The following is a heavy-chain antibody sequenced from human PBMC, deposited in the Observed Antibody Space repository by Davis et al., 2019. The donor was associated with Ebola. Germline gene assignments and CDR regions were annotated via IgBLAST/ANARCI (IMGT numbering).Heavy chain of an antibody. CDR2: LSGSSSTR. CDR3: AKARRVGAKEFLNY. CDR1: GFTFSHFG. D-gene: IGHD1-26*01. J-gene: IGHJ4*02. Sequence: GESLKISCAGSGFTFSHFGMSWVRQAPGKGLEWVSGLSGSSSTRAYADSVRGRFNISRDNSNNTLYLEMSSLRAEDTAVYFCAKARRVGAKEFLNYWGQGTLVTVSP. V-gene: IGHV3-23*01.